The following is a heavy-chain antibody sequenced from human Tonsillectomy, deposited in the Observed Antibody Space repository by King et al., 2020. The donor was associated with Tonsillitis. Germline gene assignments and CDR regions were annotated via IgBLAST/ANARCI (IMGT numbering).Heavy chain of an antibody. CDR1: GFTFSSYG. J-gene: IGHJ6*02. CDR3: AKTVVLDDSGDYVRWRPQHTYHYYGMDV. CDR2: MSYDGINK. D-gene: IGHD4-17*01. Sequence: VQLVESGGGVVQPGRSLRLSCAASGFTFSSYGTHWVRQAPGKGLERVAVMSYDGINKYYADSVKGRFTISRDNSKNTLYLQMNSLRAEDTAVYYCAKTVVLDDSGDYVRWRPQHTYHYYGMDVWGQGTTVAVSS. V-gene: IGHV3-30*18.